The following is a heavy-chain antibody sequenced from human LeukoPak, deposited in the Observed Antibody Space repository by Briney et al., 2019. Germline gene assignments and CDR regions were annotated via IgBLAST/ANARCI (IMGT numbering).Heavy chain of an antibody. Sequence: PGGSLRLSCGASGYSFSAYWMHWVRQGPGKGLVWVSRINEDGSSTSYAESVRGRFTISRDNARNTLYLQMNSLRAEDAAVYYCVRYDLESYCSGGSCYLSPGYYGMDVWGQGTTVTVSS. CDR3: VRYDLESYCSGGSCYLSPGYYGMDV. CDR1: GYSFSAYW. CDR2: INEDGSST. J-gene: IGHJ6*02. V-gene: IGHV3-74*01. D-gene: IGHD2-15*01.